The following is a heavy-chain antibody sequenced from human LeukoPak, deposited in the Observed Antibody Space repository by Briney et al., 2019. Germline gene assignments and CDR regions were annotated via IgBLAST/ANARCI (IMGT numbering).Heavy chain of an antibody. J-gene: IGHJ4*02. V-gene: IGHV3-7*01. CDR3: ARGLPGYIFEEVLDY. CDR2: IKQDGNEK. Sequence: PGGSLRLSCAASGFTFSSYWMSWVRQAPGKGLEWVANIKQDGNEKYYVDSVKGRFTISRDNAKNSLYLQMNSLRAEGTAVYYCARGLPGYIFEEVLDYWGQGTLVTVSS. D-gene: IGHD1-1*01. CDR1: GFTFSSYW.